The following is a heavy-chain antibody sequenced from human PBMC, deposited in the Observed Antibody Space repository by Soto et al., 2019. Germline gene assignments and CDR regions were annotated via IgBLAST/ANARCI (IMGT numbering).Heavy chain of an antibody. V-gene: IGHV4-61*01. D-gene: IGHD3-3*01. Sequence: SETLSLTCTVSGGSVSSGSYYWSWIRQAPGKGLEWIAYTSYSGTTNYNPSLKSRVTISVDTSKNQFSLKLSSVTAADTAVYYCARAINFDFWSDSQSGYYFDYWGRGTLVTVSS. CDR1: GGSVSSGSYY. J-gene: IGHJ4*02. CDR3: ARAINFDFWSDSQSGYYFDY. CDR2: TSYSGTT.